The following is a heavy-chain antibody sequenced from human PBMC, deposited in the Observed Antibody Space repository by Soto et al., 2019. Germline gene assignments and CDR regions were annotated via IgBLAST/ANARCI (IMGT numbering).Heavy chain of an antibody. D-gene: IGHD3-3*01. Sequence: SETLSLTCTVSGGSISSSSYYWGWIRQPPGKGLEWIGSIYYSGSTYYNPSLKSRVTISVDTSKNQFSLKLSSVTAADTAVYYCASRITIFGVVYVAGGMDVWGQGTTLTVSS. CDR3: ASRITIFGVVYVAGGMDV. CDR1: GGSISSSSYY. J-gene: IGHJ6*02. CDR2: IYYSGST. V-gene: IGHV4-39*01.